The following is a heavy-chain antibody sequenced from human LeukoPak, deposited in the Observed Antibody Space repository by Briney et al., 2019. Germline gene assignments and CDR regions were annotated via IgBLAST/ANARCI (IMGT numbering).Heavy chain of an antibody. Sequence: GESLKISCAASGFTFSSYAMHWVRQAPGKGLEWVAVISYDGSNKYYADSVKGRFTISRDNSKNTLYLQMNSLRAEDTAVYYCARDPPYYYDSSGYFGAFDIWGQGTMVTVSS. J-gene: IGHJ3*02. V-gene: IGHV3-30*04. CDR3: ARDPPYYYDSSGYFGAFDI. CDR1: GFTFSSYA. D-gene: IGHD3-22*01. CDR2: ISYDGSNK.